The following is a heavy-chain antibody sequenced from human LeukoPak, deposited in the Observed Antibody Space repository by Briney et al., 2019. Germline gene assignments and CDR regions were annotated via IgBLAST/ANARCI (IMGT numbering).Heavy chain of an antibody. Sequence: GGSLRLSCAAYGFTFSNYAMRWVRQAPGKGLEWVSYISGTGDNTQYADSVKGRFAISRDNSKNTVSLQINNLRAEDTAVYYCARGYSGDDDFFYWGQGALVTVSS. CDR3: ARGYSGDDDFFY. D-gene: IGHD5-12*01. CDR1: GFTFSNYA. J-gene: IGHJ4*02. V-gene: IGHV3-23*01. CDR2: ISGTGDNT.